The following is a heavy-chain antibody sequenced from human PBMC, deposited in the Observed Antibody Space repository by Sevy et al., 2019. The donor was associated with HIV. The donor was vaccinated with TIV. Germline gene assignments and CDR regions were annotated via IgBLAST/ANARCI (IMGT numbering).Heavy chain of an antibody. CDR1: GGSISNYY. CDR3: ARDKKNWNDGWFDP. J-gene: IGHJ5*02. D-gene: IGHD1-1*01. Sequence: SETLSLTCTISGGSISNYYWSWIRQAPGKGLEWIGYIYYGGGTNYNPSLKSRVTTSVDTSKNQFSLKLSPVTAAGTAVYYCARDKKNWNDGWFDPWGQGTLVTVSS. CDR2: IYYGGGT. V-gene: IGHV4-59*13.